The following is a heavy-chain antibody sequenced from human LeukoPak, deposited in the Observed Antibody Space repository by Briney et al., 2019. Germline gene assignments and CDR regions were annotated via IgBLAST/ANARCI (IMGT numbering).Heavy chain of an antibody. Sequence: PSETLSLTCAVYGGSFSSYYWNWIRQPPGKGLEWIGEINDSGSTNYNPSLKSGVIISVDTSKKQFSLRLTSVTAADTALYYCARADDNGDYVTYRSSLDYWGQGSLVTVSS. D-gene: IGHD4-17*01. CDR3: ARADDNGDYVTYRSSLDY. V-gene: IGHV4-34*01. CDR2: INDSGST. CDR1: GGSFSSYY. J-gene: IGHJ4*02.